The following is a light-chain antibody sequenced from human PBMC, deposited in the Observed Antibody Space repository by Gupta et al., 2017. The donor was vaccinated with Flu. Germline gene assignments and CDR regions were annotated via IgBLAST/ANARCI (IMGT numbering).Light chain of an antibody. CDR1: NIGSES. CDR2: DDG. Sequence: SYMLTQAPSVSVAPGQTARITCGANNIGSESVHWYQQKPGQAPALVVYDDGDRPSGIPDRFSCDTSCNNATLMIDGGEAGDEADDYWHVSDRLSEHPGVFGGGTKLTVL. V-gene: IGLV3-21*02. J-gene: IGLJ3*02. CDR3: HVSDRLSEHPGV.